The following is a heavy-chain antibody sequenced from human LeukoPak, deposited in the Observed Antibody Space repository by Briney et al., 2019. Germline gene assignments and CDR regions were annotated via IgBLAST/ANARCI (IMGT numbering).Heavy chain of an antibody. Sequence: SETLSLTCTVSGGSISSYYWSWIRQPPGKGLEWIGYIYYSGSTNYNPSLKSRVTISVDTSKNQFSLKLSSVTAADTAVYYCARGGTAVIAPYAFDIWGQGTMVTVSS. CDR1: GGSISSYY. CDR3: ARGGTAVIAPYAFDI. V-gene: IGHV4-59*01. CDR2: IYYSGST. J-gene: IGHJ3*02. D-gene: IGHD4-23*01.